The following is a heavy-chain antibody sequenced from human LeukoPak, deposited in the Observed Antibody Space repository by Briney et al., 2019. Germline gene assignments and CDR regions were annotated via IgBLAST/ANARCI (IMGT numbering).Heavy chain of an antibody. D-gene: IGHD3-22*01. CDR2: ISSSSSYI. CDR1: GFTFSSYS. CDR3: ARENHDSSFNWFDP. V-gene: IGHV3-21*01. Sequence: GGSLRLSCAASGFTFSSYSMNWVRQAPGKGLEWVSSISSSSSYIYYADSVKGRFTISRDNAKNSLYLQMNSLRAEDTAVYYCARENHDSSFNWFDPWGQGTLVTVSS. J-gene: IGHJ5*02.